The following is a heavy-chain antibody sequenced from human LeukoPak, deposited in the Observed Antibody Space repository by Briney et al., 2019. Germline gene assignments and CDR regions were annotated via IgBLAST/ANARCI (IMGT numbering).Heavy chain of an antibody. CDR1: GGSFSSHG. J-gene: IGHJ4*02. V-gene: IGHV1-18*01. CDR2: ISAYNGNT. D-gene: IGHD4/OR15-4a*01. CDR3: AMVPTTLSFDY. Sequence: GASVKVSCKASGGSFSSHGITWVRQAPGQGLEWMGWISAYNGNTNYAQKLQGRVTMTTDTSTSTAYMELRSLRSDDTAVYYCAMVPTTLSFDYWGQGTLVTVSS.